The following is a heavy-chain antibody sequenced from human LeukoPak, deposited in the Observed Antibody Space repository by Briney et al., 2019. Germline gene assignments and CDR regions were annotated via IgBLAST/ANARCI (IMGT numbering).Heavy chain of an antibody. CDR3: VQSSPTIDY. Sequence: GGSLRLSCVASGFTFSSYWMHWVRQAPGKGLVWVSRINSDGSSTTYADSVKGRFTISRDNAKNMLWLQMNSLRAEDTAVYYCVQSSPTIDYWGQGTLVTVSS. CDR2: INSDGSST. J-gene: IGHJ4*02. CDR1: GFTFSSYW. V-gene: IGHV3-74*01. D-gene: IGHD5-12*01.